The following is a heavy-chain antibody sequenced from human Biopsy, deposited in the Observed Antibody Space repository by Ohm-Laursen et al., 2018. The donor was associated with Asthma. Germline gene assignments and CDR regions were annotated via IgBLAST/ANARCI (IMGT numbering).Heavy chain of an antibody. V-gene: IGHV3-48*02. D-gene: IGHD4-17*01. J-gene: IGHJ4*02. Sequence: SLRLSCAASGFTFSSYSMNWVRQAPGTGLGWVSYISRSSSTIYSAYSVKGRFTISRDNAKNSLYLQMNSLRDEDTAVYYCARPRWDSYGYWGQGTLVTVSS. CDR2: ISRSSSTI. CDR1: GFTFSSYS. CDR3: ARPRWDSYGY.